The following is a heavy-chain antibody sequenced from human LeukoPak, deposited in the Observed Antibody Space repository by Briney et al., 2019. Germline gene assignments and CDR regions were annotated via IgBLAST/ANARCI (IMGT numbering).Heavy chain of an antibody. CDR1: GYTFTSYD. Sequence: ASVKVSCKASGYTFTSYDINRVRQATGQGLEWMGWMNPNSGNTGYAQKFQGRVTMTRNTSISTAYMELSSLRSEDTAAYYCARGRAMVRGVIRNWFDPWGQGTLVTVSS. J-gene: IGHJ5*02. CDR3: ARGRAMVRGVIRNWFDP. V-gene: IGHV1-8*01. CDR2: MNPNSGNT. D-gene: IGHD3-10*01.